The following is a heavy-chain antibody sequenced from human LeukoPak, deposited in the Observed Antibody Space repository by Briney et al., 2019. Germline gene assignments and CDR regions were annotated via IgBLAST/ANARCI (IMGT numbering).Heavy chain of an antibody. CDR2: IYPGDSDT. Sequence: GESLKISCKGSGYSFTSYWIGWVRQMPGKGLEWMGIIYPGDSDTRYSPSFQGQVTISADKSISTAYLRWSSLKASDTAMYYCARPGSSSIAAVDYWGQGTLVTVSS. CDR3: ARPGSSSIAAVDY. V-gene: IGHV5-51*01. J-gene: IGHJ4*02. D-gene: IGHD6-6*01. CDR1: GYSFTSYW.